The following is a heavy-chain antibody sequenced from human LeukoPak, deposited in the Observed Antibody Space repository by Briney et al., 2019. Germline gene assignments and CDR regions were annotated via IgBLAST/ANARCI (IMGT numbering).Heavy chain of an antibody. V-gene: IGHV5-51*01. D-gene: IGHD6-19*01. J-gene: IGHJ2*01. Sequence: GESLKISCKGSGYSFTSYWIGWVRQMPGKGLEWMGIIYPGDSDTRYSPSFQGQVTISADKSISTAYLQWSSLKASDTAMYYCARLRRIAVAVWGYFDLWGRGTLVTVSS. CDR1: GYSFTSYW. CDR3: ARLRRIAVAVWGYFDL. CDR2: IYPGDSDT.